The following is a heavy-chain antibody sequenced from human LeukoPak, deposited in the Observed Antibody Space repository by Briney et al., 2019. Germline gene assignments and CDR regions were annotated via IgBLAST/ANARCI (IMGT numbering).Heavy chain of an antibody. CDR3: ARDEIAAAGLFDY. J-gene: IGHJ4*02. CDR1: GFTFSNYA. D-gene: IGHD6-13*01. Sequence: MTGGSLRLSCAASGFTFSNYAMSWVRQAPGKGLEWVSSISSSSSYIYYADSVKGRFTISRDNAENSLYLQMNSLRAEDTAVYYCARDEIAAAGLFDYWGQGTLVTVSS. CDR2: ISSSSSYI. V-gene: IGHV3-21*01.